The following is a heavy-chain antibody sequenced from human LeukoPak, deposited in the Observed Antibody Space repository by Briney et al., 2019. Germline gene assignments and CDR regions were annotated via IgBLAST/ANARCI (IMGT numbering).Heavy chain of an antibody. J-gene: IGHJ6*03. V-gene: IGHV3-21*01. CDR2: ISSSSSYI. CDR1: GFTFSSYS. CDR3: ARDPRYYDFWSGYVGNYYYMDV. D-gene: IGHD3-3*01. Sequence: KPGGSLRLSCAASGFTFSSYSMNWVRQAPGKGLEWVSSISSSSSYIYYADSVKGRFTISRDNAKNSLYLQMNSLRAEDTAVYYCARDPRYYDFWSGYVGNYYYMDVWGKGTTVTVSS.